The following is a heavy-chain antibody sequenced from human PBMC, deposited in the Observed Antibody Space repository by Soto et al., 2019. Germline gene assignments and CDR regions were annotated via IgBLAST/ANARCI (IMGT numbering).Heavy chain of an antibody. Sequence: GGSLRLSCAASGFTFSSYEMNWVRQAPGKGLEWVSYISSSGSTIYYADSVKGRFTISRDNAKNSLYLQMNSLRAEDTAVYYCGRENSGSYYVNSFDPWGQGTLVTVSS. J-gene: IGHJ5*02. CDR3: GRENSGSYYVNSFDP. D-gene: IGHD1-26*01. CDR2: ISSSGSTI. V-gene: IGHV3-48*03. CDR1: GFTFSSYE.